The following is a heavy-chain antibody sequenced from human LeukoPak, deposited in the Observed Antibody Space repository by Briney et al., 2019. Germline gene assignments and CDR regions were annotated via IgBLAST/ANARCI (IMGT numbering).Heavy chain of an antibody. J-gene: IGHJ2*01. CDR3: ARDRSYYDSSGYPWYFDL. Sequence: PSETLSLTRTVSGGSISSYYWSWIRQPPGKGLEWIGYICYSGSTNYNPSLKSRVTISVDTSKNQFSLKLSSVTPADTAVYYCARDRSYYDSSGYPWYFDLWGRGTLVTVSS. D-gene: IGHD3-22*01. CDR2: ICYSGST. CDR1: GGSISSYY. V-gene: IGHV4-59*01.